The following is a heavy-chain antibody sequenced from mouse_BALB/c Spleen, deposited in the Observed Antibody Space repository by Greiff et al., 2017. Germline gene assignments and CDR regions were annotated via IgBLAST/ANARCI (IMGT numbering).Heavy chain of an antibody. CDR1: GYTFTSYV. Sequence: EVQLQQSGPELVKPGASVKMSCKASGYTFTSYVMHWVKQKPGQGLEWIGYINPYNDGTKYNEKFKGKATLTSDKSSSTAYMELSSLTSEDSAVYYCARRGFTTATSWFAYWGQGTLVTVSA. J-gene: IGHJ3*01. D-gene: IGHD1-2*01. V-gene: IGHV1-14*01. CDR2: INPYNDGT. CDR3: ARRGFTTATSWFAY.